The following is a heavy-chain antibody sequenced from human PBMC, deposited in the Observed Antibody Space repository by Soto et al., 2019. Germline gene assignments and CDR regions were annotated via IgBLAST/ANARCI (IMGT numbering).Heavy chain of an antibody. D-gene: IGHD6-19*01. J-gene: IGHJ5*02. CDR1: GFTFSSYA. CDR2: ISGSGGST. V-gene: IGHV3-23*01. Sequence: GGSLRLSCAASGFTFSSYAMSWVRQAPGKGLEWVSAISGSGGSTYYADSVKGRFTISRDNSKNTLYLQMNSLRAEDTAVYYCAKAKRRGSSGWYWFDPWGQGTRVTVSS. CDR3: AKAKRRGSSGWYWFDP.